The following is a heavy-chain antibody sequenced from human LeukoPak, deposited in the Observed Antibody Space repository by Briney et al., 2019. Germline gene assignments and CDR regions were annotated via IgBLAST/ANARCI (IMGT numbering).Heavy chain of an antibody. V-gene: IGHV4-4*07. D-gene: IGHD2-2*01. Sequence: SETLSLTCTVSGGSISSYYWSWIRQPAGKGLEWIGRIYTSGSTNYNPSLKSRVTISVDTSKNQFSLKLSSVTAAGTAVYYCARNPQDCSSTSCYFDYWGQGTLVTVSS. CDR2: IYTSGST. J-gene: IGHJ4*02. CDR1: GGSISSYY. CDR3: ARNPQDCSSTSCYFDY.